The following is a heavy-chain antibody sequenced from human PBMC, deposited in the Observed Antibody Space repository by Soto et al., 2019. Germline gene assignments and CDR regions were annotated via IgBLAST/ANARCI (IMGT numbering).Heavy chain of an antibody. Sequence: GGSLRLSCAASGFTFSSYWMSWVRQAPGKGLEWVANIKQDGSEKYYVDSVKGRFTISRDNAKNSLYLQMNSLRAEDTAVYYCARVGREYYDFWSGPPVCIFDIWGQGTVVTVSS. V-gene: IGHV3-7*01. J-gene: IGHJ3*02. CDR3: ARVGREYYDFWSGPPVCIFDI. CDR1: GFTFSSYW. CDR2: IKQDGSEK. D-gene: IGHD3-3*01.